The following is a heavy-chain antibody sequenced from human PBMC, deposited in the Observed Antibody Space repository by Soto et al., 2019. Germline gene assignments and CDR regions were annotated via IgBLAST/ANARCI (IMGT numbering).Heavy chain of an antibody. CDR2: VVSAGDP. V-gene: IGHV3-13*04. D-gene: IGHD3-22*01. J-gene: IGHJ3*02. CDR3: ARGRDYYDISGLHAFDI. CDR1: GFTFSRYD. Sequence: GSLRLSCAASGFTFSRYDMHWVRQPTGKGLEWVSTVVSAGDPYYPGSVKGRFTISRENGKNSLYLQMNSLRAGDTAVYYCARGRDYYDISGLHAFDIWGQGTMVTVSS.